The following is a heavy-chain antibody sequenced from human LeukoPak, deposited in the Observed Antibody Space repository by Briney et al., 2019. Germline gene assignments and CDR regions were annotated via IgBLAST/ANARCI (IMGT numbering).Heavy chain of an antibody. CDR2: IFQNKNT. CDR1: GGSITSGGFS. Sequence: SETLSLTCAVSGGSITSGGFSWSWIRQSPGKGLEWIGYIFQNKNTYYNPSLNGRVSISGDRSRNYFSLRLNSVTAADTAVYYCARGVNNLSSRRPPLYFDYWGHGAPVTVSS. CDR3: ARGVNNLSSRRPPLYFDY. D-gene: IGHD2-2*01. J-gene: IGHJ4*01. V-gene: IGHV4-30-2*06.